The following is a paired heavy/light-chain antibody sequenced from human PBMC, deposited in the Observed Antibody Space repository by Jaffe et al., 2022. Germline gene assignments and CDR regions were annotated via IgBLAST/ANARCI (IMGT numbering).Light chain of an antibody. V-gene: IGKV1-5*03. CDR3: QQYNSYSPWA. Sequence: DIQMTQSPSTLSASVGDRLTITCRASQSISSWLAWYQQKPGKAPKLLIYKASSLESGAPSRFSGSGSGTEFTLTISSLQPDDFATYYCQQYNSYSPWAFGQGTKVEIK. J-gene: IGKJ1*01. CDR2: KAS. CDR1: QSISSW.
Heavy chain of an antibody. Sequence: EVQLVESGGGLVQPGRSLRLSCTASGFTFGDYGLGWVRQAPGKGLEWVGFIRSNAYGGATEYAASVKGRFTISRDDSKSIAYLQMNSLKTEDTAVYFCTCIPSDSRGWYHFDSWGQGTLVTVSS. D-gene: IGHD6-19*01. CDR3: TCIPSDSRGWYHFDS. V-gene: IGHV3-49*04. CDR2: IRSNAYGGAT. CDR1: GFTFGDYG. J-gene: IGHJ4*02.